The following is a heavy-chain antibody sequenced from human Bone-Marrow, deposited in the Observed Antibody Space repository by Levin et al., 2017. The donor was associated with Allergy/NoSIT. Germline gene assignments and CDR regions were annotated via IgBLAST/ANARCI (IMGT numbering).Heavy chain of an antibody. CDR3: VSYTSLGE. CDR2: IGVSGSPI. J-gene: IGHJ4*02. V-gene: IGHV3-48*01. CDR1: GFTFSDYD. Sequence: GGSLRLSCAASGFTFSDYDMNWVRQAPGKGLECVSYIGVSGSPIYYADSVKGRFTISRDDAKNSLFLHMKSLRVEDTAIYYCVSYTSLGEWGQGTRVTVSS. D-gene: IGHD2-2*02.